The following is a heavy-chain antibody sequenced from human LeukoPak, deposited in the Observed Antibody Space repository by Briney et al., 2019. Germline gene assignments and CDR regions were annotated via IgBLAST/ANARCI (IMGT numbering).Heavy chain of an antibody. V-gene: IGHV3-9*01. CDR3: VQDNPRRSAVTPGWWFGP. CDR2: ITWNSGNI. CDR1: GFTFDDYA. J-gene: IGHJ5*02. D-gene: IGHD4-23*01. Sequence: GGCLRLSCAASGFTFDDYAMHWVRQAPGKGLEWVSGITWNSGNIAYADSVKGRFTISRDNAKNSLYLQMNGLRAEETALYYRVQDNPRRSAVTPGWWFGPTGPGTPVTAS.